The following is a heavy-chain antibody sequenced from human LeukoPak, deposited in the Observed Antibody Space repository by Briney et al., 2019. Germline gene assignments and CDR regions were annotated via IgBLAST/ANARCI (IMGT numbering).Heavy chain of an antibody. Sequence: SETLSLTCTVSGGSISSYYWSWIRQPPGKGLEWIGYIYYSGSTNYNPSLKSRVTISVDTSKNQFSLKLSSVTAADTAVYYCARSPFSYSYGGGGTYYFDYWGQGTLVTVSS. CDR3: ARSPFSYSYGGGGTYYFDY. J-gene: IGHJ4*02. CDR2: IYYSGST. D-gene: IGHD5-18*01. CDR1: GGSISSYY. V-gene: IGHV4-59*01.